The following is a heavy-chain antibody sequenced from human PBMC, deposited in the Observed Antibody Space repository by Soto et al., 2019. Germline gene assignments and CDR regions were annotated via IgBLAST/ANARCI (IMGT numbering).Heavy chain of an antibody. CDR1: GFTLSDHY. CDR2: SRNKVNSYTT. D-gene: IGHD1-26*01. CDR3: TKDRLVRGLYYMDV. V-gene: IGHV3-72*01. J-gene: IGHJ6*03. Sequence: EVQLVESGGGLVQPGGSLRLSCAASGFTLSDHYVDWVRQAPGKGLEWVGRSRNKVNSYTTEYAASVKGRFTISRDDSKNSLNLEMSSLKTEDTAVYYCTKDRLVRGLYYMDVRGKGTTVTVSS.